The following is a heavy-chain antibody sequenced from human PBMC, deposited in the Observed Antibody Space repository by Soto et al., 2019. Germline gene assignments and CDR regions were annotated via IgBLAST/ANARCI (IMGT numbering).Heavy chain of an antibody. D-gene: IGHD6-13*01. CDR1: GFTFSSYA. CDR2: ISGSGGST. CDR3: AKARAAAGREGPSFDY. Sequence: GGSLRLSCAASGFTFSSYAMSWVRQAPGKGLEWVSAISGSGGSTYYADSVKCRFTISRDNSKNTLYLQMNSLRAEDTAVYYCAKARAAAGREGPSFDYWGQGTLVTVSS. J-gene: IGHJ4*02. V-gene: IGHV3-23*01.